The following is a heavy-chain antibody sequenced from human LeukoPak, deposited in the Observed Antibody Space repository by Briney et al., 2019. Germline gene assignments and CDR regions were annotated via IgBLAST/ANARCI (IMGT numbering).Heavy chain of an antibody. V-gene: IGHV1-2*02. CDR2: INPNSGDT. D-gene: IGHD3-3*01. CDR1: GYTFTDYY. Sequence: ASLKGDSKAYGYTFTDYYVHWLRQAPGQGLKWMGWINPNSGDTNYALKFQGRVTMTRDTSISTAYMELSRLKSDDTAVYYCARRDFWRGFDYWGQGSLVAVSS. J-gene: IGHJ4*02. CDR3: ARRDFWRGFDY.